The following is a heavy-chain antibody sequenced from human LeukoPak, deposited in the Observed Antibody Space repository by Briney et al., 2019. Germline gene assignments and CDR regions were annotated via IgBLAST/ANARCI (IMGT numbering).Heavy chain of an antibody. D-gene: IGHD3-22*01. Sequence: GGSLRLSCAASEFSVGSNYMTWVRQAPGKGLEWVSLIYSGGSTYYADSVKGRFTISRYNSKNTLYLQMNSLRAEDTAVYYCARDLAPPYYDSSPFDYWGQGTLVTVSS. CDR3: ARDLAPPYYDSSPFDY. CDR1: EFSVGSNY. V-gene: IGHV3-66*01. J-gene: IGHJ4*02. CDR2: IYSGGST.